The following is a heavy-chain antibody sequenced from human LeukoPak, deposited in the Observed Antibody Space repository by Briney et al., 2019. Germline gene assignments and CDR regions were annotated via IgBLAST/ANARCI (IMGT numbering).Heavy chain of an antibody. CDR2: IKQDGSEK. V-gene: IGHV3-7*01. CDR3: ARVNTMIVVVTNYYYYYYMDV. Sequence: GGSLRLSCAASGFTFSSYWMSWVRQAPGQGLEWVANIKQDGSEKYYVDSVKGRFTISRDNAKNSLYLQMNSLRAEDTAVYYCARVNTMIVVVTNYYYYYYMDVWGKGTTVTVSS. CDR1: GFTFSSYW. D-gene: IGHD3-22*01. J-gene: IGHJ6*03.